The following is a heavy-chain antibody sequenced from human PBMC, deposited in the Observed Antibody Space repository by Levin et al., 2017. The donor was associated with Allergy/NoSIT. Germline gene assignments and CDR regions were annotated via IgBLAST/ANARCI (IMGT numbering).Heavy chain of an antibody. J-gene: IGHJ3*02. Sequence: PGESLKISCKASGGTFSSYAISWVRQAPGQGLEWMGRIIPILGIANYAQKFQGRVTITADKSTSTAYMELSSLRSEDTAVYYCAGVVGPQANDAFDIWGQGTMVTVSS. CDR3: AGVVGPQANDAFDI. CDR2: IIPILGIA. CDR1: GGTFSSYA. V-gene: IGHV1-69*04. D-gene: IGHD2-2*01.